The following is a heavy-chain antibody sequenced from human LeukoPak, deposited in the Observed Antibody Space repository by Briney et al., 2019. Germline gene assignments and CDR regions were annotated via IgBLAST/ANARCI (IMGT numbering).Heavy chain of an antibody. V-gene: IGHV1-2*02. CDR3: ATEWELLPW. CDR1: GYTFTGYY. D-gene: IGHD1-26*01. Sequence: ASVKVSCKASGYTFTGYYMHWVRQAPGQGLEWMGWINPNSGGTNYAQKFQGRVTMTRDTSISTAYMELSSLRSEDTAVYYCATEWELLPWWGQGTLVTVSS. J-gene: IGHJ4*02. CDR2: INPNSGGT.